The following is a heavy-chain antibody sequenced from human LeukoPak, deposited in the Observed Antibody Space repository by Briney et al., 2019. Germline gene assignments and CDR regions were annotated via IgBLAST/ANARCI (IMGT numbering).Heavy chain of an antibody. D-gene: IGHD3-10*01. J-gene: IGHJ3*02. CDR1: GYTFTGYY. V-gene: IGHV1-2*02. CDR2: INPNSGGT. Sequence: GASVKVSCKASGYTFTGYYMHWVRQAPGQGLEWMGWINPNSGGTNYAQKFQGRVTMTRDTSISTAYMELSRLRSDDTAMYYCARAADYYGSGSYYTGAFDIWGQGTMVTVSS. CDR3: ARAADYYGSGSYYTGAFDI.